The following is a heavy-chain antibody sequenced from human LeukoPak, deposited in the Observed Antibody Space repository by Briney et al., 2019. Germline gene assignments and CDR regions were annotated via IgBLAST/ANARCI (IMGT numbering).Heavy chain of an antibody. V-gene: IGHV4-39*01. D-gene: IGHD2-15*01. CDR1: GGSISSSSYY. J-gene: IGHJ4*02. CDR2: IYYSGST. Sequence: SETLSLTCTVSGGSISSSSYYWGWIRRPPGKGLEWIGSIYYSGSTYYNPSLKSRVTISVDTSKNQFSLKLSSVTAADTAVYYCAGCGHLDYWGQGTLVTVSS. CDR3: AGCGHLDY.